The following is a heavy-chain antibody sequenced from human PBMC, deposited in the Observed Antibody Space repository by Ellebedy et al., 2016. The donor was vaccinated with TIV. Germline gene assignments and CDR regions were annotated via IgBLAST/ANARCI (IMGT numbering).Heavy chain of an antibody. CDR3: AREGVAGMFYFNY. CDR2: ISPYNGNT. V-gene: IGHV1-18*03. D-gene: IGHD6-19*01. CDR1: HYAFSNYR. Sequence: ASVKVSCKPFHYAFSNYRVSCVRQPPGHGIVCMGWISPYNGNTTVARKFQDSITMTTDTSTTTAYMELRNLSSDEMAVYYCAREGVAGMFYFNYWGHGTLVTVSS. J-gene: IGHJ4*01.